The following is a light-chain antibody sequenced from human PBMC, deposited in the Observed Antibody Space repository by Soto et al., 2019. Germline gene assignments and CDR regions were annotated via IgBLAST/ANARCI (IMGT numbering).Light chain of an antibody. CDR1: SSNIGAGYE. CDR2: ENN. Sequence: QSVLTQPPSVSEAPGQRVTISCTGSSSNIGAGYEAHWYQQVPGTAPKLLIYENNNRPSGVPDRFSGSKSGTSASLAITGLQPEHDAQYYCQSYDSRLSAYVFGTGTKLTVL. V-gene: IGLV1-40*01. CDR3: QSYDSRLSAYV. J-gene: IGLJ1*01.